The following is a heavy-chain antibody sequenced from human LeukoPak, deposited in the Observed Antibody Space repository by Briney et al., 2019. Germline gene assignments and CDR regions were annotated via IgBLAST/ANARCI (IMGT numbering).Heavy chain of an antibody. CDR3: ARRSAVAAHLDY. J-gene: IGHJ4*02. D-gene: IGHD6-19*01. V-gene: IGHV4-34*01. CDR2: INHRGST. Sequence: SETLSLTCAVYGGSFSGYYWSWIRQPPGKGLEWIGEINHRGSTNYNPSLKSRVTISVDTSKNQFSLKLSSVTAADTAVYYCARRSAVAAHLDYWGQGTLVTVSS. CDR1: GGSFSGYY.